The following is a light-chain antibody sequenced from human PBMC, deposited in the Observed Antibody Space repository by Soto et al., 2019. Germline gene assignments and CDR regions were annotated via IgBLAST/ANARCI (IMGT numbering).Light chain of an antibody. V-gene: IGKV3-20*01. CDR2: ATS. Sequence: GLTQSLVTVSVTPRDRATISCSASRISGHNYLAWDQQKPGQAPRRLTHATSTRATGIPDRFSGSGSVTDFTLTISRLEPEDGAGYCCPRLGISPWTSGQ. J-gene: IGKJ1*01. CDR1: RISGHNY. CDR3: PRLGISPWT.